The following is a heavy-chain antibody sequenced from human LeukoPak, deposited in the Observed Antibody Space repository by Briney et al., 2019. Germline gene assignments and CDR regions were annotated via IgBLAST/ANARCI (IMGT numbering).Heavy chain of an antibody. CDR3: ARDLEGYCSGGSCYSFDY. D-gene: IGHD2-15*01. J-gene: IGHJ4*02. CDR2: ISSSGSTI. CDR1: RFTFSSYE. Sequence: GGSLRLSCAASRFTFSSYEMNWVRQAPGKGLEWVSCISSSGSTIYYADSVRGRFTISRDNAKNSLYLQMNSLRAEDTAVYYCARDLEGYCSGGSCYSFDYWGQGTLVTVSS. V-gene: IGHV3-48*03.